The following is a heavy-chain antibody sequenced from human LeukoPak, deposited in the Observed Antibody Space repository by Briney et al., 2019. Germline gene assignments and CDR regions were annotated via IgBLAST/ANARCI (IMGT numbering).Heavy chain of an antibody. Sequence: PGGSLRLSCAASGFTFSGYWMYWVRQAPGKGLVWVSRINTDGSTTTYADSVKGRFTVSRDNAKNTLYLQMNSLRAEDTAVYYCARAGVSYSTDNWGQGTLVTVSS. CDR3: ARAGVSYSTDN. D-gene: IGHD2-8*01. CDR1: GFTFSGYW. J-gene: IGHJ4*02. CDR2: INTDGSTT. V-gene: IGHV3-74*01.